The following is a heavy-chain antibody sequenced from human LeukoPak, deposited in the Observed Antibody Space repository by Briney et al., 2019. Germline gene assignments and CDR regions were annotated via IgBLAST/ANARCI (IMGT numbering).Heavy chain of an antibody. V-gene: IGHV3-30-3*01. CDR3: ARVKDRSDSSGYYLRGGLDY. Sequence: PGGSLRLSCAASGFTFSSYAMHWVRQAPGKGLEWVAVISYDGSNKYYADSVKGRFTISRDNSKNTLYLQMNSLRAEDTAVYYCARVKDRSDSSGYYLRGGLDYWGQGTLVTVSS. D-gene: IGHD3-22*01. CDR1: GFTFSSYA. CDR2: ISYDGSNK. J-gene: IGHJ4*02.